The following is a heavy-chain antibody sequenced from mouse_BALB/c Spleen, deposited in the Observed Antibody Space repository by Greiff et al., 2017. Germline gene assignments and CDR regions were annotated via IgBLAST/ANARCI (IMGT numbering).Heavy chain of an antibody. V-gene: IGHV5-15*02. CDR2: ISNLAYSI. CDR1: GFTFSDYG. J-gene: IGHJ4*01. Sequence: EVHLVESGGGLVQPGGSRKLSCAASGFTFSDYGMAWVRQAPGKGPEWVAFISNLAYSIYYADTVTGRFTISRENAKNTLYLEMSSLRYEDTDMYYSEEGEGMDYWGQGTSVTVSS. CDR3: EEGEGMDY.